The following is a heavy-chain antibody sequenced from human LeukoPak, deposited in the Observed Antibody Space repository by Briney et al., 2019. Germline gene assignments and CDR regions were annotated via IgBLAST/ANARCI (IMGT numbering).Heavy chain of an antibody. V-gene: IGHV3-30*09. D-gene: IGHD3-10*01. J-gene: IGHJ4*02. CDR2: TSSDLNVK. CDR3: AREGYYGPGSPLSLYFDY. Sequence: PGGSLRLSCAASGFTFRNYVIHWVRQAPGKGLEWVAVTSSDLNVKLYADSVKGRFAISRDNSRSTLYLQMNSLRPEDTAIYYCAREGYYGPGSPLSLYFDYWGQGTLVTVSS. CDR1: GFTFRNYV.